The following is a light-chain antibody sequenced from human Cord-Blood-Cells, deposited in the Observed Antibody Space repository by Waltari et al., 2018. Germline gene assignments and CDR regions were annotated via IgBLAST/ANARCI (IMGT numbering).Light chain of an antibody. Sequence: QSVLTQPASVSGSPGQSITISCTATSSDVGGYNYFSWYQQHPGKAPKLMIYDVSNRPSGVSNRFSGSKSGNTASLTISGLQAEDEADYYCSSYTSSSTWVFGGGTKLTVL. J-gene: IGLJ3*02. CDR2: DVS. V-gene: IGLV2-14*01. CDR3: SSYTSSSTWV. CDR1: SSDVGGYNY.